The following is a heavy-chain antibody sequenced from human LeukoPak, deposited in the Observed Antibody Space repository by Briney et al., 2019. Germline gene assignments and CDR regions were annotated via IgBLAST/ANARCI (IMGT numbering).Heavy chain of an antibody. CDR1: GFTFSSYG. Sequence: GGSLRLSCAASGFTFSSYGMHWVRQAPGKGLEWVAVISYDGSNKYYADSVKGRFTISRDNSKNTLYLQMNSLRAEDTAVYYCAKGQLWLGGGLIDYWGQGTLVTVSS. J-gene: IGHJ4*02. CDR2: ISYDGSNK. D-gene: IGHD3-10*01. CDR3: AKGQLWLGGGLIDY. V-gene: IGHV3-30*18.